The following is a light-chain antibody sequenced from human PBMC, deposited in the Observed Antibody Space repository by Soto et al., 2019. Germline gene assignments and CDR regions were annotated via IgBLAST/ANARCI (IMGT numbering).Light chain of an antibody. Sequence: DIQMTQSPSSLSASVGDRVTITCRASQTISFYFNWYQQKPGKAPKLLIYAASNLQSGVPSRFSASGSGTEFTLTLNSLQPEDFATYYCQQAYSTPWTLGQGTKVEIK. CDR3: QQAYSTPWT. J-gene: IGKJ1*01. CDR1: QTISFY. CDR2: AAS. V-gene: IGKV1-39*01.